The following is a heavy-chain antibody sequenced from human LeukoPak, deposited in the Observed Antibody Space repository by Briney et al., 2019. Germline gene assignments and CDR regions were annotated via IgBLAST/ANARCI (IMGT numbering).Heavy chain of an antibody. J-gene: IGHJ5*02. Sequence: PSETLSLTCSVSGGSISSSTYYWGWICQPPGKGLEWVGNIYNSGSTYYNPSLKSRVTISVDTSKNQFSLKLSSVTAADTAVYCSNLGWFDPWGQGTLVTVSS. CDR1: GGSISSSTYY. D-gene: IGHD6-13*01. CDR2: IYNSGST. V-gene: IGHV4-39*01. CDR3: NLGWFDP.